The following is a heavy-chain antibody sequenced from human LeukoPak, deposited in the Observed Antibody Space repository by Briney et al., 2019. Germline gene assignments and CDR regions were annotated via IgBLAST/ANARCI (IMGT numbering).Heavy chain of an antibody. V-gene: IGHV3-7*03. J-gene: IGHJ6*02. Sequence: GGSLRLSCAASGFTFSSYWMNWARQAPGKGLEWVASINHNGNVSYYVDSVKGRFTISRDNAKNSLYLQMSNLRAEDAAVYFCARGGGLDVWGQGATVTVSS. D-gene: IGHD3-16*01. CDR3: ARGGGLDV. CDR1: GFTFSSYW. CDR2: INHNGNVS.